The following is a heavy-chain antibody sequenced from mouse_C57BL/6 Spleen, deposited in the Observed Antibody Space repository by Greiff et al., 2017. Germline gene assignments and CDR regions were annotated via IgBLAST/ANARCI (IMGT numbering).Heavy chain of an antibody. J-gene: IGHJ2*01. D-gene: IGHD2-1*01. CDR1: GYTFTSYW. CDR3: ARTGSYGNHRYYFDY. CDR2: IHPNSGST. V-gene: IGHV1-64*01. Sequence: VQLQQPGAELVKPGASVKLSCKASGYTFTSYWMHWVKQRPGQGLEWIGMIHPNSGSTNYNEKFKSKATLTVDKSSSTAYMQLSSLTSEDSAVYYCARTGSYGNHRYYFDYWGQGTTLTVSS.